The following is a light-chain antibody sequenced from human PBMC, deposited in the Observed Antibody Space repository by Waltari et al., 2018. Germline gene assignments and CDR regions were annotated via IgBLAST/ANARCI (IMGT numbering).Light chain of an antibody. V-gene: IGKV1-5*01. Sequence: IQMTQSPSTLSASVGDRVPITCRARQTISTWLAWYQHKPGQAPKLLIYDASTIQSGVPSRFSGSGSGTEFSLTISTLQPDDFATYYCQQYQTFRTFGRGTRVELK. J-gene: IGKJ1*01. CDR3: QQYQTFRT. CDR2: DAS. CDR1: QTISTW.